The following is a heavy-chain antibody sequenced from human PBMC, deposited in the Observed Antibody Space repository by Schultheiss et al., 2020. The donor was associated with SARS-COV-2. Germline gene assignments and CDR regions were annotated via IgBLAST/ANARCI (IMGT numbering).Heavy chain of an antibody. Sequence: GGSLRLSCAASGFTFSSYSMNWVRQAPGKGLEWVSSISSSSSYIYYADSVKGRFTISRDNSKNTLYLQMNSLRAEDTAVYYCAKDAFRVYGSSWYPFDYWGQGTLVTVSS. J-gene: IGHJ4*02. D-gene: IGHD6-13*01. CDR2: ISSSSSYI. V-gene: IGHV3-21*04. CDR3: AKDAFRVYGSSWYPFDY. CDR1: GFTFSSYS.